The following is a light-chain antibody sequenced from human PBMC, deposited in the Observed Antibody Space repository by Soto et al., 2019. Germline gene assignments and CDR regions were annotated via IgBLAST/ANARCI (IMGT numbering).Light chain of an antibody. V-gene: IGKV4-1*01. J-gene: IGKJ4*01. Sequence: DIVMTQSPDSLAVSLGERATINCKSRQSVLYSSNKKYLAWDQQKPGQPTSLLIYWTSTRESGAPDRFSGSGSVTDFTLTISRRQAGDVAVYYCQQYYSAPLTFGGGTKVEIK. CDR1: QSVLYSSNKKY. CDR2: WTS. CDR3: QQYYSAPLT.